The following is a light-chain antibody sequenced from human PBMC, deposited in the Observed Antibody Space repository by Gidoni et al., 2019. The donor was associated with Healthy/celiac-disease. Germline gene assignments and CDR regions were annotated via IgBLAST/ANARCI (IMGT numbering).Light chain of an antibody. CDR3: QQYNNWPPLT. V-gene: IGKV3-15*01. CDR1: QSVRSN. J-gene: IGKJ4*01. Sequence: IVMTQSQATLSVSPGERATLSGRASQSVRSNLAWYQQKPGQAPRLLIYGASTRATGIPARFSGSGSGTEFTLTISSLQSEDFAVYYCQQYNNWPPLTFGGGTKVEIK. CDR2: GAS.